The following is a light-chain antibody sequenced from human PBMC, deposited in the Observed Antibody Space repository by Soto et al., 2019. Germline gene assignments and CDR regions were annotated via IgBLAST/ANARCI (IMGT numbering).Light chain of an antibody. CDR1: QAISTW. CDR3: QQANSFPRT. CDR2: SAS. Sequence: DIQMTQSPSSVSASVGDTVTITCRASQAISTWLAWYQQNPGKAPKLLIYSASTLQSGVPSRFSGSGSGTDFTLTISSLQPEDFATYYCQQANSFPRTFGQGTKVEIK. V-gene: IGKV1D-12*01. J-gene: IGKJ1*01.